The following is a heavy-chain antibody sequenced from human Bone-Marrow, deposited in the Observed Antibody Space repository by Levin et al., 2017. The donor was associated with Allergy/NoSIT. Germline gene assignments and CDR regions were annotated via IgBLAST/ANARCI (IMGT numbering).Heavy chain of an antibody. V-gene: IGHV1-69*06. Sequence: KISCQASGDTFNNYAINWVRQAPGQGLEWMGGIVPILGTPSYAQKFQGRLTTTADTSTSTAYMELSSLRSEDTALYYCAGDSVVPSATLGVDPWGQGSLVTVSS. CDR1: GDTFNNYA. CDR2: IVPILGTP. D-gene: IGHD2-2*01. CDR3: AGDSVVPSATLGVDP. J-gene: IGHJ5*02.